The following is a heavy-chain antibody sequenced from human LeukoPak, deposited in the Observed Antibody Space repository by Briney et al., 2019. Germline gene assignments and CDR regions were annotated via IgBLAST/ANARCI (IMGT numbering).Heavy chain of an antibody. J-gene: IGHJ4*02. CDR2: ISGSGGST. V-gene: IGHV3-23*01. D-gene: IGHD2-2*02. CDR3: ANLRKLGYCSSASCYRSYYFDY. Sequence: GGSLRLSCAASGFTFSSYAMSWVRQAPGKGLEWVSAISGSGGSTYYADFVKGRFTISRDNSKNTLYLQMNSLRAEDTAVYYCANLRKLGYCSSASCYRSYYFDYWGQGTLVTVSS. CDR1: GFTFSSYA.